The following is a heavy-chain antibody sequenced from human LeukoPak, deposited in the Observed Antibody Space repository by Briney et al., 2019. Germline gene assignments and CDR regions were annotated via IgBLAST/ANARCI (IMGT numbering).Heavy chain of an antibody. D-gene: IGHD4-11*01. Sequence: GGSLRLSCAASGFTFNNYVMNWVRQAPGKGLEWVSYISPSGSTLYYADSVKGRFTISRDNAKNSLYLQMNSLRAEDTAVYYCALEPGNYEGLGFFDYWGQGTLVTVSS. V-gene: IGHV3-48*03. CDR1: GFTFNNYV. CDR2: ISPSGSTL. CDR3: ALEPGNYEGLGFFDY. J-gene: IGHJ4*02.